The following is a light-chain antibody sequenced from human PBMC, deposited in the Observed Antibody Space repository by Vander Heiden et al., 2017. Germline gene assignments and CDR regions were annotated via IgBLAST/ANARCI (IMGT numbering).Light chain of an antibody. CDR1: SPNIGSNY. V-gene: IGLV1-47*01. CDR3: AAWDDSLSGPNVV. J-gene: IGLJ2*01. CDR2: RNN. Sequence: QSVLTQPPSASGTPGQRVTISCSGSSPNIGSNYVYWYQQRPGTAPKLLIYRNNQRPSGVPDRFSGSKSGTSASLAISGLRSEDEADYYCAAWDDSLSGPNVVFGGGTKLTVL.